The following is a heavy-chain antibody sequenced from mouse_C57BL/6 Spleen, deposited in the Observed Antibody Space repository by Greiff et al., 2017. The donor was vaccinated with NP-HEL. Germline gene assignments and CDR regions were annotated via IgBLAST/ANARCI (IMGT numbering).Heavy chain of an antibody. D-gene: IGHD1-1*01. Sequence: EVQGVESGGGLVKPGGSLKLSCAASGFTFSDYGMHWVRQAPEKGLEWVAYISSGSSTIYYADTVKGRFTISIDNAKNTLFLQMTSLRSEDTAMYYCARSTTVVEWYFDYWGQGTTLTVSS. V-gene: IGHV5-17*01. CDR3: ARSTTVVEWYFDY. CDR2: ISSGSSTI. CDR1: GFTFSDYG. J-gene: IGHJ2*01.